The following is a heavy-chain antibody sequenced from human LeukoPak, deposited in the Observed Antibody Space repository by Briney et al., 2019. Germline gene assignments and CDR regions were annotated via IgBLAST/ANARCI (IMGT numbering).Heavy chain of an antibody. CDR1: GGSISSGGYY. V-gene: IGHV4-30-4*08. D-gene: IGHD6-19*01. J-gene: IGHJ4*02. CDR2: IYYSGST. CDR3: ARVDQQWLAFDY. Sequence: SETLSLTCTVSGGSISSGGYYWSWIRQHPGKGLEWIGYIYYSGSTYYNPSLKSRVTISVDTSKNQFSLKLKSVTAADTAVYFCARVDQQWLAFDYWGQGTLVTVSS.